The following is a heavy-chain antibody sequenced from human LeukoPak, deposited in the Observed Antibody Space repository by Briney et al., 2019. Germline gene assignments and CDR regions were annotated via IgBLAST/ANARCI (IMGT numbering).Heavy chain of an antibody. CDR3: ARGGLRYFDWLLRSYYFDY. D-gene: IGHD3-9*01. V-gene: IGHV4-34*01. CDR1: GGSFSGYY. J-gene: IGHJ4*02. CDR2: INHSGST. Sequence: SETLSLTCAVYGGSFSGYYWSWIRQPRGKGLEWIGEINHSGSTNYNPSLKSRVTISVDTSKNQFSLKLSSVTAADTAVYYCARGGLRYFDWLLRSYYFDYRGQGTLVTVSS.